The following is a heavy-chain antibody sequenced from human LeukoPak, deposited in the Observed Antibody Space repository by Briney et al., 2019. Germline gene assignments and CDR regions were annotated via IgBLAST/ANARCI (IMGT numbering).Heavy chain of an antibody. D-gene: IGHD3-10*01. CDR1: GGSISSYY. CDR2: IYYSGST. J-gene: IGHJ4*02. Sequence: SETLSLTCTVSGGSISSYYWSWIRQPPGKGLEWIGYIYYSGSTSYNPSLKSRVTISVDTSKNHLSLKLSSVTAADTALYYCAKHYMGSSYNHGLDCWGQGTLVTVSS. V-gene: IGHV4-59*08. CDR3: AKHYMGSSYNHGLDC.